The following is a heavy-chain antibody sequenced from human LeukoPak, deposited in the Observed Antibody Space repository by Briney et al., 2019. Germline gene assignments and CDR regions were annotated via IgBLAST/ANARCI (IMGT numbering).Heavy chain of an antibody. CDR2: VTGNGGST. V-gene: IGHV3-23*01. CDR3: AKAVGPSGYYPAS. J-gene: IGHJ5*02. CDR1: GFIFSNYA. Sequence: GGSLRLSCAASGFIFSNYAMTWVRQAPGKGLEWVSAVTGNGGSTYYADSVKGRFIISRDNSKNTLFLQMNSLRAEDSAVYYCAKAVGPSGYYPASWGQGTLVTVSS. D-gene: IGHD3-22*01.